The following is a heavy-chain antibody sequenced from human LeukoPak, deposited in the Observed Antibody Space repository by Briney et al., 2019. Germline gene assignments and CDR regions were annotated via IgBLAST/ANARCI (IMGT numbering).Heavy chain of an antibody. J-gene: IGHJ5*02. CDR3: ARETDYGGNSGSFT. Sequence: ASVKVSCKASGYTFTGYYMHWVRQAPGQGLEWMGWINPNNGGTNYAQKFQGRVTMTRDTSISTAYMELSRLRSDDTAVYYCARETDYGGNSGSFTWGQGTLVTVSS. CDR2: INPNNGGT. V-gene: IGHV1-2*02. CDR1: GYTFTGYY. D-gene: IGHD4-23*01.